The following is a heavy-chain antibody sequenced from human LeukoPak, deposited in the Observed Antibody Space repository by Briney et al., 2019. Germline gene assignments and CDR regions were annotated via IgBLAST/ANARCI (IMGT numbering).Heavy chain of an antibody. CDR2: IYYSGST. V-gene: IGHV4-39*07. CDR1: GGSISSSSYY. D-gene: IGHD6-13*01. CDR3: ARAGHWIAAAAVNWFDP. J-gene: IGHJ5*02. Sequence: PSETLSLTCTVSGGSISSSSYYWGWIRQPPGKGLEWIGSIYYSGSTYYNPSLKSRVTISVDTSKNQFSLKLSSVTAADTAVYYCARAGHWIAAAAVNWFDPWGQGTLVTVSS.